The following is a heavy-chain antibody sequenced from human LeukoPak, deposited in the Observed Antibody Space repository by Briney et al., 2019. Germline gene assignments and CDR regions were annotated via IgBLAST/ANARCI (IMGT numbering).Heavy chain of an antibody. D-gene: IGHD3-10*01. V-gene: IGHV1-8*01. Sequence: ASVRVSCKASGYTFTSFDINWVRQAPGQELEWMGWMNPNSGNTGYAQKFQDRVTMTRNTSISTAYMELSSLRSEDTAVYYCARDLHQEGSFDYWGQGTLVTVSS. CDR1: GYTFTSFD. CDR3: ARDLHQEGSFDY. CDR2: MNPNSGNT. J-gene: IGHJ4*02.